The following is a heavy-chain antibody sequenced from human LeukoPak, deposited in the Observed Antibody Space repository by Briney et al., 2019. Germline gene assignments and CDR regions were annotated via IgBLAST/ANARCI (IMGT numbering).Heavy chain of an antibody. CDR3: ARARGLTGGGIRYFDY. V-gene: IGHV4-31*03. CDR2: IYYSGST. CDR1: GGSISSGGYY. Sequence: TPPQTLSLTCTVSGGSISSGGYYWSWIRQHPGKGLEWIGYIYYSGSTYYNPSLKSRVTISVDTSKNQFSLKLSSVTAADTAVYYCARARGLTGGGIRYFDYWGQGTLVTVSS. D-gene: IGHD1-20*01. J-gene: IGHJ4*02.